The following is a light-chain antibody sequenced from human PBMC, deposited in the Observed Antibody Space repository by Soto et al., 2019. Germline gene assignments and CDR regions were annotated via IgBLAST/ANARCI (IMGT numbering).Light chain of an antibody. V-gene: IGLV2-14*01. CDR3: SSYTSSSTPYV. CDR1: SSDVGGYNY. J-gene: IGLJ1*01. CDR2: EVS. Sequence: QSALTQPASVSGSPGQSITISCTGTSSDVGGYNYVSWYQQHPGKAPKLMIYEVSNRPSGVSNRFSGSKSGNTASLTISGLQAEDEADYCCSSYTSSSTPYVFGPGTKVTVL.